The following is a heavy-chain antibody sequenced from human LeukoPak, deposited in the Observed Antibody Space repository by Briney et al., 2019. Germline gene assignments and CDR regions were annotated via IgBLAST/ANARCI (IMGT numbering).Heavy chain of an antibody. CDR2: IYNDGRT. J-gene: IGHJ4*02. CDR1: MFIFSNSH. CDR3: ARGRSYFPIDY. Sequence: GGSLRLSCAASMFIFSNSHMTWVRQTPVKGLEWVSVIYNDGRTFYADSVKGRFSISRDNFRNILYLQMDSLRAEDTAVYYCARGRSYFPIDYWGQGTLVTVSS. D-gene: IGHD2/OR15-2a*01. V-gene: IGHV3-53*01.